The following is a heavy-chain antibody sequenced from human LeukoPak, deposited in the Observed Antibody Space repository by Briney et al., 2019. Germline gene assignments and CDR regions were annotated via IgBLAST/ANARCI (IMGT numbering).Heavy chain of an antibody. CDR2: IKQDGSEK. Sequence: PGGSLLLSCASSGFISSSYWMRWGRQAPGKGVEWVANIKQDGSEKYYVASVKGRFTISRDNAKNSLYLQMNSLRGEDTAVYYCARSTHYYDSSGYFYFDYWGQGTLVTVSS. CDR1: GFISSSYW. V-gene: IGHV3-7*01. CDR3: ARSTHYYDSSGYFYFDY. D-gene: IGHD3-22*01. J-gene: IGHJ4*02.